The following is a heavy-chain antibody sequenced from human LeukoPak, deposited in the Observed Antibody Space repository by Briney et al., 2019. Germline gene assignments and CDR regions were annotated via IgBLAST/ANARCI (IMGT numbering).Heavy chain of an antibody. CDR3: ARAFQELPQLYYYYYMDV. CDR1: GFTFSSYE. CDR2: ISSSGSTI. D-gene: IGHD6-13*01. J-gene: IGHJ6*03. V-gene: IGHV3-48*03. Sequence: GGSLRLSCATSGFTFSSYEMNWVRQAPGKGLEWVSYISSSGSTIYYADSVKGRFTISRDNAKNSLYLQMNSLRAEDTAVYYCARAFQELPQLYYYYYMDVWGKGTTVTVSS.